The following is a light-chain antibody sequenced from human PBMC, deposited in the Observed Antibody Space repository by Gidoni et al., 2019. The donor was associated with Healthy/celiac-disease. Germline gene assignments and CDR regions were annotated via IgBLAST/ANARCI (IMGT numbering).Light chain of an antibody. CDR1: QSISSY. J-gene: IGKJ1*01. CDR3: QQSYSNPRT. V-gene: IGKV1-39*01. CDR2: AAY. Sequence: DIHMPQSPSSLSASVGDRVTITCRASQSISSYLNWYHQKPGKAPKLLIYAAYSLQSGVPSRFSGSGSGTDFTLTISSLQHEDFATYYCQQSYSNPRTFGQGTKVEIK.